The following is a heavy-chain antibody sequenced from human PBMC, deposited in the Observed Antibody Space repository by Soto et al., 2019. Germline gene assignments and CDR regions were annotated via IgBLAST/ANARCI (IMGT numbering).Heavy chain of an antibody. CDR1: GFNFDDYS. Sequence: GGSLRLSCAPSGFNFDDYSMHWVRQAPGKGLEWVSSISWNSASVLYAASVKGRFTISRDNAKNSLSLQMNSLRAEDAALYYCTKDMKEYTSGCYDYWGRGTLVTVSS. CDR2: ISWNSASV. D-gene: IGHD6-19*01. J-gene: IGHJ4*02. V-gene: IGHV3-9*01. CDR3: TKDMKEYTSGCYDY.